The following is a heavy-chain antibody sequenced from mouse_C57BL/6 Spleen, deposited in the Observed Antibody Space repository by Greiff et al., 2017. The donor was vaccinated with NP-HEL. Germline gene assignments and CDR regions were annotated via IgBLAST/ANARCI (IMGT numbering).Heavy chain of an antibody. CDR1: GYTFTDYY. CDR3: ARKGYYSNFDY. Sequence: EVQRVESGPVLVKPGASVKMSCKASGYTFTDYYMNWVKQSHGKSLEWIGVINPYNGGTSYNQKFKGKATLTVDKSSSTAYMELNSLTSEDSAVYYCARKGYYSNFDYWGQGTTLTVSS. J-gene: IGHJ2*01. CDR2: INPYNGGT. V-gene: IGHV1-19*01. D-gene: IGHD2-12*01.